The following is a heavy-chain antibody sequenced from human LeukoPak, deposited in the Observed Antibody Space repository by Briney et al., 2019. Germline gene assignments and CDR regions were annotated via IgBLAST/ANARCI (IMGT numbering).Heavy chain of an antibody. Sequence: GGSLRLSCAASGFTFSSYWMSWVRQAPGKGLEWVANIKQDGSEKYYVDSVKGRFTISRDNAKNSLYLQINSLRAEDTAVYYCAREGSHYYYYYMDVWGKGTTVTVSS. CDR1: GFTFSSYW. CDR3: AREGSHYYYYYMDV. V-gene: IGHV3-7*01. CDR2: IKQDGSEK. J-gene: IGHJ6*03. D-gene: IGHD3-10*01.